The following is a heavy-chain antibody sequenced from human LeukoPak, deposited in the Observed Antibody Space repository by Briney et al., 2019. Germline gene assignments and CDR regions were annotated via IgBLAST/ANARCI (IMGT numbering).Heavy chain of an antibody. J-gene: IGHJ4*02. CDR3: ATGITMIVVDAPFDY. D-gene: IGHD3-22*01. CDR2: IYYSGST. V-gene: IGHV4-39*01. CDR1: GGSISSSSYY. Sequence: SETLSLTCTVTGGSISSSSYYWGWIRQPPGKGLEWIGSIYYSGSTYYNPSLKSRVTISVDTSKNQFSLKLSSVTAAETAVYYCATGITMIVVDAPFDYWGQGTLVTVSS.